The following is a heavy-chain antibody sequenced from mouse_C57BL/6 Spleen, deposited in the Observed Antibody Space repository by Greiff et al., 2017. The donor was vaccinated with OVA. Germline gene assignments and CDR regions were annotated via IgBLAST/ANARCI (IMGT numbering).Heavy chain of an antibody. CDR3: AREGYYGSIGAMDY. V-gene: IGHV3-6*01. CDR2: ISYDGSN. CDR1: GYSITSGYY. J-gene: IGHJ4*01. D-gene: IGHD1-1*01. Sequence: EVKLVESGPGLVKPSQSLSLTCSVTGYSITSGYYWNWIRQFPGNKLEWMGYISYDGSNNYNPSLKNRISITRDTSKNQFFLKLNSVTTEDTATYYCAREGYYGSIGAMDYWGQGTSVTVSS.